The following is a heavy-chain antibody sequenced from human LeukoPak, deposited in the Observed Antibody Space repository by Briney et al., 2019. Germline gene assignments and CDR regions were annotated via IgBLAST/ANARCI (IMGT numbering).Heavy chain of an antibody. CDR3: VTSTGQQFIPYDY. CDR2: IYGGDAA. V-gene: IGHV3-66*02. J-gene: IGHJ4*02. CDR1: GINASSNY. D-gene: IGHD6-13*01. Sequence: GGSLRLSCAASGINASSNYMTSIRHAPGKGLEWVSLIYGGDAAYYAESVRGRFMISRDNLKDTLFLQMNSLRVEDTAVYYCVTSTGQQFIPYDYWGQGTHVTVSS.